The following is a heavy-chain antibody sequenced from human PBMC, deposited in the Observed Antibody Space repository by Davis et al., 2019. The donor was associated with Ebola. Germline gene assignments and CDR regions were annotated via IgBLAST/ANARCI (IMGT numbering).Heavy chain of an antibody. CDR1: GFTFSTYW. CDR3: ARGRYYGMDV. V-gene: IGHV3-74*01. Sequence: PGGSLRLSCAAFGFTFSTYWMHWVRQAPGKGLVWVSRINSDGTTTTYADSVKGRVSISRDNAKNTLYLQMNSLRAEDTAVYYCARGRYYGMDVWGQGTTVTVSS. J-gene: IGHJ6*02. CDR2: INSDGTTT.